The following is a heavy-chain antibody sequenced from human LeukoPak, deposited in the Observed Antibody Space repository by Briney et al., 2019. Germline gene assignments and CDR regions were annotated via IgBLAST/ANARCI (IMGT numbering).Heavy chain of an antibody. Sequence: GESLKISCKGSGYSFTYLWIGWVRQVPGQGLGWIGSYVLSGSYTNYSPSFQGHVTITADKSVSTAYLQWSSLKASETAMYYCARTYSSSWYWFDPWGEGTLVTVSS. CDR2: YVLSGSYT. CDR1: GYSFTYLW. V-gene: IGHV5-10-1*01. J-gene: IGHJ5*02. CDR3: ARTYSSSWYWFDP. D-gene: IGHD6-13*01.